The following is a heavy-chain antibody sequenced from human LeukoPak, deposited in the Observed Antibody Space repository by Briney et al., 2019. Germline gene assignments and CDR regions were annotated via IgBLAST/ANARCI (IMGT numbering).Heavy chain of an antibody. Sequence: PSQTLSLTCTVSGGSISSGGYYWSWIRQPPGKGLEWIGEINHSGSTNYNPSLKSRVTISVDTSKNQFSLKLSSVTAADTAVYYCARDNLFAAARPGYYYGMDVWGKGTTVTVSS. J-gene: IGHJ6*04. D-gene: IGHD6-6*01. V-gene: IGHV4-30-2*01. CDR1: GGSISSGGYY. CDR2: INHSGST. CDR3: ARDNLFAAARPGYYYGMDV.